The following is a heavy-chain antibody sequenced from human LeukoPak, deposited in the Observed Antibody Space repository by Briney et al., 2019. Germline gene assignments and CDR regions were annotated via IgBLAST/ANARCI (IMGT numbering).Heavy chain of an antibody. J-gene: IGHJ6*03. CDR1: GYTFTIYG. CDR2: ISADNGNT. V-gene: IGHV1-18*01. Sequence: GASVKVSCKASGYTFTIYGISWVRQAPGQALEWMGWISADNGNTNNAQKLQGRVTMTTDRSTSTPYMELRSLTPDPTAAYYCARAAHYYMDVWGTGTTVTVSS. D-gene: IGHD6-6*01. CDR3: ARAAHYYMDV.